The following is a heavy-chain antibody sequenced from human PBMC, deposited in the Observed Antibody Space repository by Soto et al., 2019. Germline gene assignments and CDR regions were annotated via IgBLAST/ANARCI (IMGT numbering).Heavy chain of an antibody. D-gene: IGHD2-2*01. CDR1: GYTFTSYG. CDR3: RYCSSTSCYGDAFDI. Sequence: QVQLVQSGAEVKKPGASVKVSCKASGYTFTSYGITWVRQAPGQGLEWMGWISAYNGNTNYAQKLQGRVTMTTDTATSTAYMELRSLRSDDTAVYYCRYCSSTSCYGDAFDIWGQGTMVTVSS. J-gene: IGHJ3*02. CDR2: ISAYNGNT. V-gene: IGHV1-18*01.